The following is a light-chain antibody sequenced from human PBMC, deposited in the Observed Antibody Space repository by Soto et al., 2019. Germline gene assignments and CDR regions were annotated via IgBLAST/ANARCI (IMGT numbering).Light chain of an antibody. CDR2: TNN. CDR1: SSNIGSNT. J-gene: IGLJ1*01. V-gene: IGLV1-44*01. CDR3: AAWDDSLNGYV. Sequence: QPVLTQPPSASGTPGQRVTISCSGSSSNIGSNTVNWYQQFPGTAPKLLIYTNNQRPSGVPARFSGSKSGTSASLAISGLQSEDEADYYCAAWDDSLNGYVFGSGTKLTVL.